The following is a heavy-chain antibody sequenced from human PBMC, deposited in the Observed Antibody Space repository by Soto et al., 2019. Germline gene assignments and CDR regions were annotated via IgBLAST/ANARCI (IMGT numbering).Heavy chain of an antibody. Sequence: PGESLKISCKGSGYSFTAYWIAWVRQMPGKGLEWMGIVYPYDSETKYNPSFQGQVSFSADKSISTAYLQWSSLKASDTAVYYCARRPSEFYAMDVWGQGTTVTV. CDR3: ARRPSEFYAMDV. J-gene: IGHJ6*02. V-gene: IGHV5-51*01. D-gene: IGHD3-10*01. CDR1: GYSFTAYW. CDR2: VYPYDSET.